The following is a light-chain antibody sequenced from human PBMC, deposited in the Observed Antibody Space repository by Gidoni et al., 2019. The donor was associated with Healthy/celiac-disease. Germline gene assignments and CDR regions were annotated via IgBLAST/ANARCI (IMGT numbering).Light chain of an antibody. CDR2: AA. Sequence: DIQLTQSPSFLSASVGDRVTITCRASQGISSYLAWYQQKPGKAPKLLIYAASRFSGSGSGTEFTLTISSLQPEDFATYYCQQLNSYPPTFXPXTKVDIK. V-gene: IGKV1-9*01. CDR1: QGISSY. CDR3: QQLNSYPPT. J-gene: IGKJ3*01.